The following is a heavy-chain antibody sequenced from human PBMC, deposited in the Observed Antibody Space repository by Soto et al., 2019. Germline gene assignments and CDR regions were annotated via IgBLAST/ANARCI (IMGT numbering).Heavy chain of an antibody. D-gene: IGHD2-21*02. J-gene: IGHJ5*02. CDR1: GFTFSSYS. CDR2: ISSSSSYI. V-gene: IGHV3-21*01. CDR3: ASRGGGAARPYAFGVCLGP. Sequence: GGSLRLSCAASGFTFSSYSMNWVRQAPGKGLEWVSSISSSSSYIYYADSVKGRFTISRDNAKNSLYLQMNSLRAEDTAVYYCASRGGGAARPYAFGVCLGPWGQGTLVTVSS.